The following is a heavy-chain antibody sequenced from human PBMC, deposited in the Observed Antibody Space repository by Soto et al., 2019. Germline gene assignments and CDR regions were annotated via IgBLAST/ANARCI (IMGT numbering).Heavy chain of an antibody. V-gene: IGHV3-49*03. CDR2: IRSKAYGGTT. CDR3: TRDQKVRYFDWLLAKENYYYYYMDV. CDR1: GFTFGDYA. J-gene: IGHJ6*03. Sequence: GGSLRLSCTASGFTFGDYAMSWFRQAPGKGLEWVGFIRSKAYGGTTEYAASVKGRFTISRDDSKSIAYLQMNSLKTEDTAVYYCTRDQKVRYFDWLLAKENYYYYYMDVWGKGTTVTVSS. D-gene: IGHD3-9*01.